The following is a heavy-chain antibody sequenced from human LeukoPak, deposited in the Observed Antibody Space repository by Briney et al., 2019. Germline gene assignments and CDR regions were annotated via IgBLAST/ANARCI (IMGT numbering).Heavy chain of an antibody. CDR2: IRSNSYGATR. V-gene: IGHV3-49*04. J-gene: IGHJ4*02. D-gene: IGHD3-10*01. Sequence: PGRSLRLSCTTSGFTFGDYAMSWVRQTPGKGLEWVGFIRSNSYGATRQYAASVKGRFSISRDDSENIAYLQMNSLKTEDTAVYFCTRMAFEVSVSDYFDFWDQGVLVTVSS. CDR3: TRMAFEVSVSDYFDF. CDR1: GFTFGDYA.